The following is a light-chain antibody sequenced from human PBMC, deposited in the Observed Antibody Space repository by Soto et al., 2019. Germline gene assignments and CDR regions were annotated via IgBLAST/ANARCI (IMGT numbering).Light chain of an antibody. V-gene: IGKV3D-15*01. CDR2: GAS. Sequence: EIVMTQSPATLSVSPGDGATLSCRASQSVDSNLAWYQQKPRQTPRLLMYGASTRPTGIPARFSGSGSATEFTLNIISLQSEDSAVYYCQQYNDWPITFGGGTKVEIK. CDR1: QSVDSN. CDR3: QQYNDWPIT. J-gene: IGKJ4*01.